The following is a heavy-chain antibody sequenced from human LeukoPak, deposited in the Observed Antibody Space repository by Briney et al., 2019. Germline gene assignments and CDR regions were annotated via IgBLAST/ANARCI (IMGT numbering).Heavy chain of an antibody. D-gene: IGHD5-12*01. CDR2: VYSSGST. CDR3: ARVSLYNGYDYLDY. V-gene: IGHV4-4*07. Sequence: PSETLSLTCTVSGGSVSGSFWSWIRQPAGKGLEWIGRVYSSGSTSFNPSLKTRLTMSVDTSQNQFSLKLSSVTAADTAVYFCARVSLYNGYDYLDYWGQGTLVIVS. CDR1: GGSVSGSF. J-gene: IGHJ4*02.